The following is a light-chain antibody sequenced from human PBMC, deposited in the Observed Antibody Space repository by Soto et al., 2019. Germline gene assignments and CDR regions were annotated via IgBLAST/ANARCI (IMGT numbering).Light chain of an antibody. V-gene: IGKV3-11*01. CDR1: QSVSSY. CDR2: DAS. CDR3: KQRSNWLT. J-gene: IGKJ4*01. Sequence: EIVLTQSPATLSLSPGERATLSCRAMQSVSSYLAWYQQKPGQAPRLLIYDASNRATGIPARFSGSGSGTDFTLTISSLEPEDFAVYYCKQRSNWLTVGGGTKVEIK.